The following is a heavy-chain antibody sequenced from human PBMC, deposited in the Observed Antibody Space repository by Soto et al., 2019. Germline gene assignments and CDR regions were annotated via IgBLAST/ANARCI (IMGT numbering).Heavy chain of an antibody. CDR2: ISGSGGST. D-gene: IGHD3-3*01. Sequence: PGGSLRLSCAASGFTFSSYAMSWVRQAPGKGLEWVSAISGSGGSTYYADSVKGRFTISRDNSKNTLYLQMNSLRAEDTAVYYCAKKPATHTIFGVVTFDYWGQGTLVTVSS. CDR3: AKKPATHTIFGVVTFDY. CDR1: GFTFSSYA. V-gene: IGHV3-23*01. J-gene: IGHJ4*02.